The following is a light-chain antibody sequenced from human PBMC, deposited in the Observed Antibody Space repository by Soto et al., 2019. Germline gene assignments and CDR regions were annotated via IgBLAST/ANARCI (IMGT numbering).Light chain of an antibody. J-gene: IGKJ5*01. CDR2: DAS. CDR3: QQYDNLPVT. Sequence: DIQMTQSPSSLSASXXDRVSITCKASQDISNYLNWYQQKPGKGPKXXISDASNLQTGVPSRFSGSGSGTDFTFTISSLQPEDIATYYCQQYDNLPVTFGQGTRLEIK. V-gene: IGKV1-33*01. CDR1: QDISNY.